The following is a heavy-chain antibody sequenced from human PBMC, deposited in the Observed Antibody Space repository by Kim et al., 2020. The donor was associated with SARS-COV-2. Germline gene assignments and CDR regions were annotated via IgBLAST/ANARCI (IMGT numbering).Heavy chain of an antibody. J-gene: IGHJ4*02. CDR2: ISSSGSTI. V-gene: IGHV3-11*04. D-gene: IGHD3-10*01. Sequence: GGSLRLSCAASGFTFSDYYMSWIRQAPGKGLEWVSYISSSGSTIYYADSVKGRFTISRDNAKNSLYLQMNSLRAEDTAVYYCAREADLMVRGASDFDYWGQGTLVTVSS. CDR1: GFTFSDYY. CDR3: AREADLMVRGASDFDY.